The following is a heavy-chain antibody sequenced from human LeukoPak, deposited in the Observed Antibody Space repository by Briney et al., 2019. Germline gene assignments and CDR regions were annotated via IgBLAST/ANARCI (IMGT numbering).Heavy chain of an antibody. V-gene: IGHV4-59*01. J-gene: IGHJ4*02. CDR3: ARGGGYASPIGY. D-gene: IGHD5-12*01. CDR2: IYHSGST. CDR1: GGSISIYY. Sequence: PSETLSLTCTLSGGSISIYYWSWIRQPPGKGLEWIGYIYHSGSTNYNPSLKSRVTISVDTSKNQFSLKLSSVTAADTAVYYCARGGGYASPIGYWGQGALVTVSS.